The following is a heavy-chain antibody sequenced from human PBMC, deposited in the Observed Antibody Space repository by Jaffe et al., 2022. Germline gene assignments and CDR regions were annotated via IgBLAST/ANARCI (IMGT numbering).Heavy chain of an antibody. CDR1: GGTFSSYA. CDR2: IIPIFGTA. D-gene: IGHD6-6*01. V-gene: IGHV1-69*01. CDR3: ASSVIAARPPYYYYYMDV. J-gene: IGHJ6*03. Sequence: QVQLVQSGAEVKKPGSSVKVSCKASGGTFSSYAISWVRQAPGQGLEWMGGIIPIFGTANYAQKFQGRVTITADESTSTAYMELSSLRSEDTAVYYCASSVIAARPPYYYYYMDVWGKGTTVTVSS.